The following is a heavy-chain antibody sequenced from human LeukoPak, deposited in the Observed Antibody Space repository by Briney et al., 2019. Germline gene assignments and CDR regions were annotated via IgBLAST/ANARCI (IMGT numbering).Heavy chain of an antibody. CDR1: GFTVSSNY. CDR2: INSGGST. V-gene: IGHV3-53*05. J-gene: IGHJ4*02. D-gene: IGHD3-22*01. Sequence: GGSLRLSCAASGFTVSSNYMSWVRQAPGKGLEWVSVINSGGSTYYADSVKGRFTISRDNSKNTLYLQMNSLRAEDTAVYYCAKDLGYDSTSAPFGYWGQGTLVTVSS. CDR3: AKDLGYDSTSAPFGY.